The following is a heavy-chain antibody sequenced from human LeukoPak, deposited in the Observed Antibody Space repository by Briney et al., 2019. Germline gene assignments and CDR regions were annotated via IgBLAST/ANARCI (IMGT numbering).Heavy chain of an antibody. D-gene: IGHD3-10*01. CDR1: GFSFSDNY. V-gene: IGHV3-72*01. J-gene: IGHJ4*02. Sequence: GGSLRLSCAAPGFSFSDNYMDWVRKAPGKGLEWVGRIRNKANSYTTDYAASVRGRFTISRDDSKNSLYLEMNSLKTEDTAVYYCAREYYSRLDYWGQGTLVTVSS. CDR3: AREYYSRLDY. CDR2: IRNKANSYTT.